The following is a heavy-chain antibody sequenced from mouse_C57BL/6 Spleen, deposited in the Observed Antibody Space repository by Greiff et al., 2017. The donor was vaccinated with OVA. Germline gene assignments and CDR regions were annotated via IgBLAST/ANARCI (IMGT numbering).Heavy chain of an antibody. D-gene: IGHD1-1*01. J-gene: IGHJ4*01. CDR1: GYAFSSSW. Sequence: LQESGPELVKPGASVKISCKASGYAFSSSWMNWVKQRPGKGLEWIGRIYPGDGDTNYNGKFKGKATLTADKSSSTAYMQLSSLTSEDSAVYFCARDYGSRDYYAMDYWGQGTSVTVSS. V-gene: IGHV1-82*01. CDR3: ARDYGSRDYYAMDY. CDR2: IYPGDGDT.